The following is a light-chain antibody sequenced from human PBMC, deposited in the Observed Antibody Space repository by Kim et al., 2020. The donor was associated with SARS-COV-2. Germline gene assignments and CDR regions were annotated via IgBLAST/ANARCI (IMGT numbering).Light chain of an antibody. CDR2: SNN. CDR3: AAWDDSLNAHVV. Sequence: RFTRPCAGPTAYIGSNTVNWYWQFPGTAPTLLIYSNNQRPSGVPDRFSGSKSGTSASLAISGLQSEDDADYYCAAWDDSLNAHVVFGGGTQLTVL. CDR1: TAYIGSNT. V-gene: IGLV1-44*01. J-gene: IGLJ2*01.